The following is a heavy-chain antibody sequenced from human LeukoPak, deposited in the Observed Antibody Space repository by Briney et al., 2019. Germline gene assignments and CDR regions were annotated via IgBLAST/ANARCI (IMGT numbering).Heavy chain of an antibody. Sequence: GRSLRLSCAASGFTFSSYAMHWVRQAPGKGLEWVAVISYDGSNKYYADSVKGRFTISRDNSKNTLYLQMNSLRAEDTAVYYCARAPSSRAPNFDYWGQGPLVTVSS. CDR3: ARAPSSRAPNFDY. D-gene: IGHD2-15*01. CDR2: ISYDGSNK. V-gene: IGHV3-30*04. CDR1: GFTFSSYA. J-gene: IGHJ4*02.